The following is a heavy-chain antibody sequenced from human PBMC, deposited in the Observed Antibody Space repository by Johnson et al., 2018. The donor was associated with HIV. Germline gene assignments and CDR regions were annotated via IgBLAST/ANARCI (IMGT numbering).Heavy chain of an antibody. CDR2: SRDKTNSYTT. Sequence: EVQLVESGGGLVQPGGSLRLSCVGSGFTLTDHYMDWVRQAPGKGLEWVGRSRDKTNSYTTEYAASVKGRFTISRDDSKNTLYLQMSSLQTEDTAVYYCARRASCGGCSYIGFDLWGQGTKVTVSS. V-gene: IGHV3-72*01. CDR3: ARRASCGGCSYIGFDL. CDR1: GFTLTDHY. J-gene: IGHJ3*01. D-gene: IGHD2-21*01.